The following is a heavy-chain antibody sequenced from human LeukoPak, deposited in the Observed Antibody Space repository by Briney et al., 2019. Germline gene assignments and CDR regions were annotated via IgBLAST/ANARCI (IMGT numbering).Heavy chain of an antibody. CDR2: ISDYGSRQ. D-gene: IGHD3-10*01. J-gene: IGHJ4*02. Sequence: PGGSLRLSCAATGFTFSNYAIHWGRQAPGKGLEWVAFISDYGSRQHYADSVKGRFTISRDNSKNTRHLQMNSLRAEDTAVYYCVKDRTGTYTLDYWGQGTLVTVSS. CDR3: VKDRTGTYTLDY. V-gene: IGHV3-30-3*01. CDR1: GFTFSNYA.